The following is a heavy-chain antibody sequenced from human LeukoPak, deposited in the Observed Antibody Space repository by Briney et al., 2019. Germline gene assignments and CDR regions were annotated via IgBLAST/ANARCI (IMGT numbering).Heavy chain of an antibody. CDR3: ARARSYSNWFDP. CDR2: IYYSGST. V-gene: IGHV4-31*11. Sequence: SQTLSLTCAVSGGSISSGGYYWSWIRQHPGKGLEWIGYIYYSGSTYYNPSLKSRVTISVDTPKNQFSLKLSSVTAADTAVYYCARARSYSNWFDPWGQGTLVTVSS. CDR1: GGSISSGGYY. D-gene: IGHD3-10*01. J-gene: IGHJ5*02.